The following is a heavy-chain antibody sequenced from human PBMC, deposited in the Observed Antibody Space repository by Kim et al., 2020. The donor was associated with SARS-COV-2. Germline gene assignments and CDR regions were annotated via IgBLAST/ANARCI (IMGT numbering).Heavy chain of an antibody. Sequence: GGSLRLSCAASGFTVSSNYMSWVRQAPGKGLEWVSVIYSGGSTYYADSVKGRFTISRDNSKNTLYLQMNSLRAEDTAVYYCAREGIIYGSGTGDAFDIWGQGTMVTVSS. CDR3: AREGIIYGSGTGDAFDI. D-gene: IGHD3-10*01. CDR2: IYSGGST. V-gene: IGHV3-53*01. CDR1: GFTVSSNY. J-gene: IGHJ3*02.